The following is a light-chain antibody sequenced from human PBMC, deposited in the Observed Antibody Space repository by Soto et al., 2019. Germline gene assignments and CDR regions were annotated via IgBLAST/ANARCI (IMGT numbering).Light chain of an antibody. Sequence: DIQMTQSPSSLSASVGDRFTITCRASQSISSYLNWYQQKPGKAPKLLIYAASSLQSGVPSRFSGSGSGTDFTLTISSLQPEDFATYYCRQSYSTPRTFGQGTKVDIK. CDR2: AAS. CDR1: QSISSY. V-gene: IGKV1-39*01. CDR3: RQSYSTPRT. J-gene: IGKJ1*01.